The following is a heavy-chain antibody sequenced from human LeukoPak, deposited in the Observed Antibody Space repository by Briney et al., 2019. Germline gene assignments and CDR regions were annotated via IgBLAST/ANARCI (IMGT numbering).Heavy chain of an antibody. J-gene: IGHJ2*01. Sequence: GGSLRLSCAASRFTFDDYAMHWVRQAPGKGLERVSGVSWNSGSIGYADSVKGRFTIPRDNAKNSLYLQMNSLRAEDTALYYCAKGHQYSTYWYFDLWGRGTLVTVSS. CDR1: RFTFDDYA. CDR2: VSWNSGSI. D-gene: IGHD2-15*01. CDR3: AKGHQYSTYWYFDL. V-gene: IGHV3-9*01.